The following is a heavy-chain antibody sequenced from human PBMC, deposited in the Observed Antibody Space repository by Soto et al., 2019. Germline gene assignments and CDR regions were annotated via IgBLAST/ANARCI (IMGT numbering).Heavy chain of an antibody. CDR3: ARETYYDFWSGPYYGMDV. CDR2: INHSGST. V-gene: IGHV4-34*01. Sequence: SETLSLTCAVYGGSFSGYYWSWIRQPPGKGLEWIGEINHSGSTNFNPSRKSRVTISVDTSKNQFSLRAEDTAVYYCARETYYDFWSGPYYGMDVWGQGTTVTVSS. J-gene: IGHJ6*02. D-gene: IGHD3-3*01. CDR1: GGSFSGYY.